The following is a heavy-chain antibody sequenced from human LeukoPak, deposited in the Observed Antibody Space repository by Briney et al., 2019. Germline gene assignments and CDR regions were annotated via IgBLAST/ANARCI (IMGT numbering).Heavy chain of an antibody. V-gene: IGHV1-18*01. CDR3: AREGDITGTTVYFDY. CDR2: ISAHNGNT. CDR1: GYTFTSYG. J-gene: IGHJ4*02. Sequence: ASVKVSCKASGYTFTSYGISWVRQAPGQGLEWMGWISAHNGNTNYAQKLQGRVTMTTDTSTSTAYMELRSLRSDDTAVYYCAREGDITGTTVYFDYWGQGTLVTVSS. D-gene: IGHD1-7*01.